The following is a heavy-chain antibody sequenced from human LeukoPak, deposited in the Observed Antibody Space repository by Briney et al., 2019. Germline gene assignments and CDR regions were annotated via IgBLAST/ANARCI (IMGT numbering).Heavy chain of an antibody. D-gene: IGHD1-26*01. V-gene: IGHV3-21*01. J-gene: IGHJ4*02. CDR3: ARDRFVNGGSYYFDY. CDR1: GFTFSSYS. CDR2: ISSSSSYI. Sequence: GGSLRLSCAASGFTFSSYSMNWVRQAPGKGLEWVSSISSSSSYIYYADSVKGRFTSSRDNAKNSLYLQMNSLRAEDTAVYYCARDRFVNGGSYYFDYWGQGTLVTVSS.